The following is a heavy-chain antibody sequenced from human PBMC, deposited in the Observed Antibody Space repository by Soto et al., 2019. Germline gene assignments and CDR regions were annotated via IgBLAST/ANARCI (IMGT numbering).Heavy chain of an antibody. Sequence: QVQLVQSGAEVKKTGSSVKVSCKTSGGTFSTFGISWVRQAPGQGLEWMGGIIPFFGTAEYSQKFEDRITITADDSTNTVYMDLRSLTSEDTAIYYCARTAPMDAGDKYYYDLWGQGALVTVSS. J-gene: IGHJ4*02. D-gene: IGHD3-16*01. CDR1: GGTFSTFG. V-gene: IGHV1-69*01. CDR3: ARTAPMDAGDKYYYDL. CDR2: IIPFFGTA.